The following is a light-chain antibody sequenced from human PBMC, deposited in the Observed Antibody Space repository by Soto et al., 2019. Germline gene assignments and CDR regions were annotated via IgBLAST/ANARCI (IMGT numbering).Light chain of an antibody. CDR2: DAS. V-gene: IGKV3-20*01. CDR3: QQYGSSPSIT. J-gene: IGKJ5*01. Sequence: MTPSSATLSVSQVDRATLSCTASQSVSTTLAWYQQKPGQAPRLLIYDASSRATGIPDRFSGSGSGTDFTLTISRLEPEDFAVYYCQQYGSSPSITFGQGTRLEIK. CDR1: QSVSTT.